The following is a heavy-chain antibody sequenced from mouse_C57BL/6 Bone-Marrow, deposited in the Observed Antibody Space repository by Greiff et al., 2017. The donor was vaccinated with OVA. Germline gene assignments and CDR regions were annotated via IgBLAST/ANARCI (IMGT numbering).Heavy chain of an antibody. CDR1: GYTFTDYE. Sequence: QVQLQQSGAELVRPGASVTLSCKASGYTFTDYEMHWVKQTPVHGLEWIGAIDPETGGTAYNQKFKGKAILTADKSSSTAYMELRSLTSEDSAVYYCQCLSTMITPYYFDYWGQGTTLTVSS. D-gene: IGHD2-4*01. V-gene: IGHV1-15*01. CDR3: QCLSTMITPYYFDY. J-gene: IGHJ2*01. CDR2: IDPETGGT.